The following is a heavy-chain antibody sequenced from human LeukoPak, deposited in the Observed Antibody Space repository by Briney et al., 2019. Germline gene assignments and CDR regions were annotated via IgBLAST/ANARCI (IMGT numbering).Heavy chain of an antibody. J-gene: IGHJ6*03. V-gene: IGHV4-61*09. CDR2: IYTSGST. CDR1: GGSISSGSYY. CDR3: ASGPRYSSNFFYYYMDV. D-gene: IGHD6-13*01. Sequence: SSETLSLTCTVSGGSISSGSYYWSWIRQPVGKGLEWIEHIYTSGSTNYNPSLKSRVTISVDTSKNQFSLKLSSVTAADTAVYYCASGPRYSSNFFYYYMDVWGKGTTVTISS.